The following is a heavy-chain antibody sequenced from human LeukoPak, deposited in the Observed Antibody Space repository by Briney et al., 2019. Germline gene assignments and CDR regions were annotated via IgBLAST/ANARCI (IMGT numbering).Heavy chain of an antibody. CDR3: ARDSRASTSGYYYGMDV. CDR1: GFTFRTYW. Sequence: PGGSLRLSCAVSGFTFRTYWMHWVRQVPGEGLVWVSRINEDGSITNDADFVKGRFTISRDNSKNTLYLQMNSLRAEDMAVYYCARDSRASTSGYYYGMDVWGQGTTVTVSS. J-gene: IGHJ6*02. V-gene: IGHV3-74*01. D-gene: IGHD2/OR15-2a*01. CDR2: INEDGSIT.